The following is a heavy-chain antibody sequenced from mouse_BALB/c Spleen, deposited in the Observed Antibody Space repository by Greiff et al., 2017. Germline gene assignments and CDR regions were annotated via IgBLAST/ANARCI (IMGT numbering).Heavy chain of an antibody. D-gene: IGHD1-1*01. CDR3: AREISTVVDAMDY. CDR1: GYTFTDYW. J-gene: IGHJ4*01. CDR2: IDTSDSYT. V-gene: IGHV1-69*01. Sequence: VQLQQPGAELVMPGASVKMSCKASGYTFTDYWMHWVKQRPGQGLEWIGAIDTSDSYTSYNQKFKGKATLTVDESSSTAYMQLSSLTSEDSAVYYCAREISTVVDAMDYWGQGTSVTVSS.